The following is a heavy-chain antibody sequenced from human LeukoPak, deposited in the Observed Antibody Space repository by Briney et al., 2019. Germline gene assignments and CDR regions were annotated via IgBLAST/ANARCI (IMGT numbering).Heavy chain of an antibody. J-gene: IGHJ4*02. V-gene: IGHV3-30*02. D-gene: IGHD3-10*01. CDR1: GFTFSSYG. CDR2: IRYDGSNK. Sequence: GGSLRLSCAASGFTFSSYGMHWVRQAPGKGLEWVAFIRYDGSNKYYADSVKGRFTISRDNSKNTLYLQMNSLRAEDTAVYYCAKDLSHATRPRDTNGSGSYYRGMCDWGQGTLVTVSS. CDR3: AKDLSHATRPRDTNGSGSYYRGMCD.